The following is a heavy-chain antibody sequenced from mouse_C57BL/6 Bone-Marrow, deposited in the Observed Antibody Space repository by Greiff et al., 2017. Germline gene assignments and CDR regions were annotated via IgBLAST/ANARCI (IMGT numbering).Heavy chain of an antibody. CDR1: GFTFTDYY. CDR3: ASLYYYGSSGGYFDY. J-gene: IGHJ2*01. Sequence: EVQVVESGGGLVQPGGSLSLSCAASGFTFTDYYMSWVRQPPGKALEWLGFIRNKANGYTTEYSASVKGRFTISRDNSQSILYLQMNALRAEDSATYYCASLYYYGSSGGYFDYWGQGTTLTVSS. D-gene: IGHD1-1*01. CDR2: IRNKANGYTT. V-gene: IGHV7-3*01.